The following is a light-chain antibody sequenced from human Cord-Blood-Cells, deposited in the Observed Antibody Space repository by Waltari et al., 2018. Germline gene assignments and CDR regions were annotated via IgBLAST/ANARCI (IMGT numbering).Light chain of an antibody. J-gene: IGLJ3*02. Sequence: QSALTQPASVSGSPGPSITISCTGTSSDVGGYNYVSGYQQHPGKAPKLMIYDVSNRPSGFSNLFSGSKSGNTASRTISGLQAEDEADYYCSSYTSSSSWVFGGGTKLTVL. V-gene: IGLV2-14*03. CDR1: SSDVGGYNY. CDR3: SSYTSSSSWV. CDR2: DVS.